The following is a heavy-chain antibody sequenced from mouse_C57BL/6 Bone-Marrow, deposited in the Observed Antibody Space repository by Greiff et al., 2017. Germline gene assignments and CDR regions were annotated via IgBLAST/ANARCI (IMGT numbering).Heavy chain of an antibody. V-gene: IGHV1-81*01. CDR1: GYTFTSYG. CDR2: IYPRSGNT. CDR3: AREGGAWFAY. J-gene: IGHJ3*01. Sequence: VQVVESGAELARPGASVKLSCKASGYTFTSYGISWVKQRTGQGLEWIGEIYPRSGNTYYNEKFKGKATLTADKSSSTAYMELRSLTSEDSAVYFCAREGGAWFAYWGQGTLVTVSA.